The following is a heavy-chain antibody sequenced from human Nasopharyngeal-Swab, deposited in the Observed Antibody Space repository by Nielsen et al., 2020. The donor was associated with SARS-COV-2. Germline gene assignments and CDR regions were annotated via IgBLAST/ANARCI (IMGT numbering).Heavy chain of an antibody. J-gene: IGHJ6*02. V-gene: IGHV7-4-1*02. Sequence: WVRQAPGQGLEWMGWISTNTGNPTYAQGFTGRFVFSLDTSVSTAYLQISSLKAEDTAVYYCARVNVVYYYYGMDVWGQGTTVTVSS. CDR3: ARVNVVYYYYGMDV. CDR2: ISTNTGNP. D-gene: IGHD2-15*01.